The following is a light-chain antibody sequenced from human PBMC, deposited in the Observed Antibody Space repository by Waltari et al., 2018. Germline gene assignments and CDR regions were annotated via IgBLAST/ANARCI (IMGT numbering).Light chain of an antibody. CDR1: SGISVGTYK. CDR2: YRSDPTN. J-gene: IGLJ3*02. CDR3: MILHNNAVV. V-gene: IGLV5-45*01. Sequence: QAVLTQPASLSASPGASVSLPCTLRSGISVGTYKIYWYQQRPGSPPQFLVKYRSDPTNMRGSGVPSRFSGSRDTSANAGILLISGLQSEDEADYYCMILHNNAVVFGGGTRLTVL.